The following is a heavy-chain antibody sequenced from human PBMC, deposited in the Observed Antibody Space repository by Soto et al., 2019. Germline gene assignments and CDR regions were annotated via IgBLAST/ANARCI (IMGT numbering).Heavy chain of an antibody. J-gene: IGHJ6*02. V-gene: IGHV3-23*01. CDR3: AKDLPNDSSGYYYYYYYGMDV. Sequence: QSGGSLRLSCAASGFTFSSYAMSWVRQAPGKGLEWVSAISGSGGSTYYADSVKGRFTISRDNSKNTLYLQMNSLRAEDTAVYYCAKDLPNDSSGYYYYYYYGMDVWGQGTTVTV. D-gene: IGHD3-22*01. CDR2: ISGSGGST. CDR1: GFTFSSYA.